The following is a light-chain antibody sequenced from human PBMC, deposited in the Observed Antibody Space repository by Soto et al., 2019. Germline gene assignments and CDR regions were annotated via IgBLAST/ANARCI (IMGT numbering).Light chain of an antibody. CDR2: GAS. CDR3: QQYGNSPPGT. V-gene: IGKV3-20*01. Sequence: EVVLTQSPVTLSFSPGERATLSCRASQSVDNSHVAWYQQRRGLPPRLLIYGASNRATGIPDRFSGSGSGADFTLTISRLEPEDFAVYFCQQYGNSPPGTFGQGTRL. J-gene: IGKJ5*01. CDR1: QSVDNSH.